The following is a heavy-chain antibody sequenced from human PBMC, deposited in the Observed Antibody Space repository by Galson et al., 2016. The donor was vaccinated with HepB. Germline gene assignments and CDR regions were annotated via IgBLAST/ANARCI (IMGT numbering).Heavy chain of an antibody. CDR2: ISTTGKT. CDR1: RYTLTTYG. CDR3: SRDFFRGDGCNHALGH. Sequence: SVKVSCKASRYTLTTYGINWVRQAPGQGPEWMAWISTTGKTESAQRFQGRLTMTTDTSTNTAYMELRSLTFDDPAVYYWSRDFFRGDGCNHALGHWGQGTLVTVSS. J-gene: IGHJ1*01. D-gene: IGHD2-21*01. V-gene: IGHV1-18*01.